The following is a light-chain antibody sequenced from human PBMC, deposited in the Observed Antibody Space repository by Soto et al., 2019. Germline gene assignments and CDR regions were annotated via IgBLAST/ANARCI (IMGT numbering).Light chain of an antibody. CDR2: GAS. CDR1: QDISTN. Sequence: EIVMTQSPATLSVSPGERATLSCRASQDISTNLAWYQQKPGQAPRLLIYGASTRATGIPARFSGSGSGTEFTLTICSLHSEDFAVYYCQQYDNWLRTFGQGTKVDIK. J-gene: IGKJ1*01. CDR3: QQYDNWLRT. V-gene: IGKV3-15*01.